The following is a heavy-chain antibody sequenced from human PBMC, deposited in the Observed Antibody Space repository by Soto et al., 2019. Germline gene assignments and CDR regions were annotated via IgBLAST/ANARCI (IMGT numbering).Heavy chain of an antibody. Sequence: SQTLSLTCAISGDSVSSNSAAWNWIRQSPSRGLEWLGRTYYRSKWSSDYAASVKGRISINPDTSKNQFYLQLNSVTPEDTAVYYCALSYTVTTDYWGQGTLVTVSS. V-gene: IGHV6-1*01. D-gene: IGHD4-17*01. CDR2: TYYRSKWSS. CDR3: ALSYTVTTDY. J-gene: IGHJ4*02. CDR1: GDSVSSNSAA.